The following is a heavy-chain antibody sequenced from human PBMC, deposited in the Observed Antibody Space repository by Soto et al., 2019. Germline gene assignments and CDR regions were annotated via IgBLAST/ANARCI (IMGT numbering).Heavy chain of an antibody. D-gene: IGHD1-26*01. V-gene: IGHV1-69*05. CDR2: IVPIIDTA. CDR3: GRGRSGQIVVFY. CDR1: EGRFNIYA. J-gene: IGHJ4*02. Sequence: SVKVSCKASEGRFNIYAITWVRQAPGQGLEWMGGIVPIIDTANIAPKFQGRVTMTRDMSITTVYMELNSLSPDDTAVYYCGRGRSGQIVVFYWGQGTPVTVSS.